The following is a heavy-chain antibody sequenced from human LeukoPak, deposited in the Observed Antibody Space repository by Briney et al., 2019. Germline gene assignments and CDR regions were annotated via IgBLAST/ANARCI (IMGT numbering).Heavy chain of an antibody. Sequence: TSETLSLTCTVSGGSISSSSYYWGWIRQPPGKGLEWIGSIYYSGSTYDNPSLKSRVTISVDTSKSQFSLRLSSVTAADTAVYYCASLRERSYYARGFDYWGQGILVTVSS. D-gene: IGHD1-26*01. CDR1: GGSISSSSYY. CDR3: ASLRERSYYARGFDY. J-gene: IGHJ4*02. V-gene: IGHV4-39*01. CDR2: IYYSGST.